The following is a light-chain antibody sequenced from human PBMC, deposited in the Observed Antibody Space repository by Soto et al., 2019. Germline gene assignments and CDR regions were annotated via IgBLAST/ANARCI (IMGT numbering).Light chain of an antibody. CDR1: QSVSSL. CDR3: QQRSSWIT. J-gene: IGKJ5*01. CDR2: DAS. V-gene: IGKV3-11*01. Sequence: IVLTQSPATLSLWPGETAILSCRASQSVSSLLSWYQQKPGQAPRLLIYDASSRAPGVPARFRGSGSGTDFTPTISSREPEDFALYYCQQRSSWITFGQGTRLEIE.